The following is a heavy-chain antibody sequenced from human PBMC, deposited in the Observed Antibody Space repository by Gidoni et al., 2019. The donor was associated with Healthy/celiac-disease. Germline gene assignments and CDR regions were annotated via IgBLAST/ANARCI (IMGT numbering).Heavy chain of an antibody. J-gene: IGHJ6*02. CDR3: ARDAIVATIGDNYYYYGMDV. CDR1: GFTFSSYG. D-gene: IGHD5-12*01. CDR2: IWYDGSKK. V-gene: IGHV3-33*01. Sequence: QVQLAESGGGVVQPGRSPRLSCAASGFTFSSYGMPWVRQAPGTGLAWVAVIWYDGSKKYYADSVKGRLTISRDNSKNTLYLQMNSLRAEDTAVYYCARDAIVATIGDNYYYYGMDVWGQGTTVTVSS.